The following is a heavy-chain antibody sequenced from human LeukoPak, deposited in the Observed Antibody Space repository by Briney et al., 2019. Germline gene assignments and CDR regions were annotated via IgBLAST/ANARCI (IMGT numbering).Heavy chain of an antibody. V-gene: IGHV1-69*04. CDR2: IIPILGIA. CDR1: GGTFSSYA. D-gene: IGHD1-1*01. Sequence: SVKVSCKASGGTFSSYAISWVRQAPGQGLEWMGRIIPILGIANYAQKFQGRVTITADKSTSTAYMELSSLRSEDTAVYYCARDPYNWNDGHSGYYGMDVWGQGTTVTVSS. CDR3: ARDPYNWNDGHSGYYGMDV. J-gene: IGHJ6*02.